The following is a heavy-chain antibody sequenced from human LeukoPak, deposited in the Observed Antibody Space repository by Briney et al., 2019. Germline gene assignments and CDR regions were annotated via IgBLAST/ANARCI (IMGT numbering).Heavy chain of an antibody. CDR3: AREYYYDSSGYYPPHAFDI. Sequence: SETLSLTCTVSGGSISTYYWSWIRQPPGKGLEWIGYIYYSGSTNYNPSLKSRVTISVDTSKKQFSLKLSSVTAADTAAYYCAREYYYDSSGYYPPHAFDIWGQGTMVTVSS. V-gene: IGHV4-59*01. CDR2: IYYSGST. J-gene: IGHJ3*02. CDR1: GGSISTYY. D-gene: IGHD3-22*01.